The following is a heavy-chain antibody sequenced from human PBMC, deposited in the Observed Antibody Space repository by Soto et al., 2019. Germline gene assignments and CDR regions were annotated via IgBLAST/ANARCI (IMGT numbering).Heavy chain of an antibody. V-gene: IGHV2-5*02. CDR2: IYWDDDK. D-gene: IGHD3-16*01. J-gene: IGHJ5*02. CDR3: AHIPNYYQYDWFDP. Sequence: QIPLKESGPTLVQPTQTLTLTCTFSGFSLTTRGVGVGWIRQPPGKALECLELIYWDDDKRYSPSLPSRLSITKDTSKNQVVLTMTNVDPVDTATYYCAHIPNYYQYDWFDPWGQGTLVSVSS. CDR1: GFSLTTRGVG.